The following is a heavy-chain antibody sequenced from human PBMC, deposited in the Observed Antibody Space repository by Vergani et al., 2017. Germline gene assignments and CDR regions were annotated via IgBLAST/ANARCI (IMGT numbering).Heavy chain of an antibody. Sequence: QVQLQESGPGLVKPSETLTLTCDVSDSSIMTNPYWGWFRQSPGKGLEWIGCIHHSGDTHYNSSLKSRVSISIVSSSKFSLSLTSVTAADTAIYYCARHRGSVGFFPSSYFYGMDFWGHGTTVTVSS. D-gene: IGHD3-10*01. J-gene: IGHJ6*02. CDR1: DSSIMTNPY. CDR2: IHHSGDT. CDR3: ARHRGSVGFFPSSYFYGMDF. V-gene: IGHV4-38-2*01.